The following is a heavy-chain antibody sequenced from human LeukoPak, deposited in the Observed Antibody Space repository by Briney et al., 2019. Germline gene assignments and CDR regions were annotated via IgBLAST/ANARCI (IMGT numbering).Heavy chain of an antibody. V-gene: IGHV3-48*03. CDR2: ISSSGSTI. Sequence: PGGSLRLSCAAYGFTFSSYEMNWVRQAPGKGLKWVSYISSSGSTIYYADSVKGRFTISRDNAKNSLYLQMNSLRAEDTAVYYCASGLSYSSGWSLDYWGQGTLVTVSS. D-gene: IGHD6-19*01. J-gene: IGHJ4*02. CDR1: GFTFSSYE. CDR3: ASGLSYSSGWSLDY.